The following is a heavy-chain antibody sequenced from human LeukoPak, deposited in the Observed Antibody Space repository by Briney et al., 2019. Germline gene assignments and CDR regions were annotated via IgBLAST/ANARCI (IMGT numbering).Heavy chain of an antibody. CDR1: GRSIRSYY. Sequence: SETLSLTCTVSGRSIRSYYWSWIRQSAGRGLEWIGQIYTSGSNNYNPSLKSRVTMSVDTSKNQLSLKLRSVTAADTAVYFCAKEGYCSGGSCYSYYYYYYMDVWGKGTTVTISS. J-gene: IGHJ6*03. V-gene: IGHV4-4*07. CDR2: IYTSGSN. CDR3: AKEGYCSGGSCYSYYYYYYMDV. D-gene: IGHD2-15*01.